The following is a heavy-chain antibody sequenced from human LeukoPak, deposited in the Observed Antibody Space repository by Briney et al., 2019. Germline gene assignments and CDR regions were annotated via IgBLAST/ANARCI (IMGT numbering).Heavy chain of an antibody. CDR3: ACLTTADAFDI. J-gene: IGHJ3*02. D-gene: IGHD3-22*01. V-gene: IGHV4-59*13. Sequence: SETLSLTSTVSGVSITTYYWSWIRQPPGKGLEWIGYIYHSGGTNYNPSLKSRVTISVDTSKNEFSLKLSSVTAADTAVYYCACLTTADAFDIWGQGTMVTVSS. CDR2: IYHSGGT. CDR1: GVSITTYY.